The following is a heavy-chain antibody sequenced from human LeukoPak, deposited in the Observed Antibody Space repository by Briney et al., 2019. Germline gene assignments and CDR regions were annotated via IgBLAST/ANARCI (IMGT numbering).Heavy chain of an antibody. CDR3: ARTGCYYDSSDYSY. D-gene: IGHD3-22*01. CDR2: IDWDDDK. Sequence: SGPALVKPTQTLILTCTFSGFSLTTRGMCVSWIRQPPGKALEWLARIDWDDDKFYNTSLKTRLTISKDTSKNQVVLTMTNMDPVDTATYYCARTGCYYDSSDYSYWGQGTLVTVSS. J-gene: IGHJ4*02. CDR1: GFSLTTRGMC. V-gene: IGHV2-70*17.